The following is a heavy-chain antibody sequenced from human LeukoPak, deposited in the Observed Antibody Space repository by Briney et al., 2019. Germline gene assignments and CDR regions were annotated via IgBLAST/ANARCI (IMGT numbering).Heavy chain of an antibody. J-gene: IGHJ3*02. Sequence: RGSLRLSCAASGFSFSSYYMPWVREAPGKGLEWVAVISYDGSNKYYADSVKGRFTISRDNSKNTLYLQMNSLRAEDTAVYYCARDPRYGSGSYSVDDAFDIWGQGTMVTVSS. V-gene: IGHV3-30*04. CDR3: ARDPRYGSGSYSVDDAFDI. CDR1: GFSFSSYY. D-gene: IGHD3-10*01. CDR2: ISYDGSNK.